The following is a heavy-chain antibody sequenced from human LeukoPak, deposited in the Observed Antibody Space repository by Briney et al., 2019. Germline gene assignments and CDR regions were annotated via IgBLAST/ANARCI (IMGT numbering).Heavy chain of an antibody. J-gene: IGHJ4*02. CDR2: LSGRGDST. V-gene: IGHV3-23*01. CDR1: GFTFSSYA. D-gene: IGHD5-24*01. Sequence: GGSLRLSCAASGFTFSSYAMSWVRQAPGKGLEWVSALSGRGDSTYYADSVKGRFTISRDNSKKTLYLQMNSPRAEDTAVYYCAKDDRWLQFCCWGQGTLVTVSA. CDR3: AKDDRWLQFCC.